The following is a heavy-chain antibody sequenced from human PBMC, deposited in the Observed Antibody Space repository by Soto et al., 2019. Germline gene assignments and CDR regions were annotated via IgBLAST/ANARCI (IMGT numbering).Heavy chain of an antibody. Sequence: QVRLVQSGAEVKKPGSSVKLSCKVSGGNSNSYSIAWVRQAPGQGLQWLGTIVPLSGTPNHAHKFQGRVTIIAEASTNTAYLELSSVRYENTSIYNCVRDWRQRSRVGFFDYWGQGSLVTISS. CDR2: IVPLSGTP. D-gene: IGHD3-3*01. CDR3: VRDWRQRSRVGFFDY. V-gene: IGHV1-69*18. J-gene: IGHJ4*02. CDR1: GGNSNSYS.